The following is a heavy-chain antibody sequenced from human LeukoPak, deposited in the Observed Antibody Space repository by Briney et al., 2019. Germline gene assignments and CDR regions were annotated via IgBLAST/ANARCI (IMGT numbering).Heavy chain of an antibody. J-gene: IGHJ5*02. D-gene: IGHD3-10*01. CDR1: GGSISSGDYY. Sequence: SQTLSLTCTVSGGSISSGDYYWSWIRQPPGKGLEWIGYIYYSGSTYYNPSLKSRVTISVDTSKNQFSLKLSSVTAADTAVYYCTRVGLVREISTWGQGTLVTVSS. CDR3: TRVGLVREIST. CDR2: IYYSGST. V-gene: IGHV4-30-4*08.